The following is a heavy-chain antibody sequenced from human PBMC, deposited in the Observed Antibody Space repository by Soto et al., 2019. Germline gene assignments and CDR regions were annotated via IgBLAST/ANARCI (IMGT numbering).Heavy chain of an antibody. CDR3: AKAPDHFWSGLGTLDY. J-gene: IGHJ4*02. CDR1: GFTFSSYG. D-gene: IGHD3-3*02. CDR2: ISYDGSNK. Sequence: QVQLVESGGGVVQPGRSLRLSCAASGFTFSSYGMHWVRQAPGKGLEWVAVISYDGSNKYYADSVKGRFTISRDNSKNTLYLQMNSLRAEDTAVYYCAKAPDHFWSGLGTLDYWGQGTLVTVSS. V-gene: IGHV3-30*18.